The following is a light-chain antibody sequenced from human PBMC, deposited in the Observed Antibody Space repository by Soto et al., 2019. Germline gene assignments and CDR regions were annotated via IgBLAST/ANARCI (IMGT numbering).Light chain of an antibody. CDR3: QQYGGSPWT. CDR1: QTVSSSY. J-gene: IGKJ1*01. Sequence: ELVLTQSPGTLSLSPGERATLSCRASQTVSSSYLAWYQQKPGQAPRLLIYSGSIRATGIPDRFSGSRSGTDFTLTISRLEPEDFTVYYCQQYGGSPWTFGQGTKVAIK. CDR2: SGS. V-gene: IGKV3-20*01.